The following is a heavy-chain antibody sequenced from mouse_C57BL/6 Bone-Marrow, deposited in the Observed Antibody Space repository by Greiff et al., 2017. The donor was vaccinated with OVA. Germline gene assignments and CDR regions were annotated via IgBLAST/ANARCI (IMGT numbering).Heavy chain of an antibody. D-gene: IGHD1-1*01. V-gene: IGHV1-82*01. CDR2: IYPGDGDT. J-gene: IGHJ2*01. CDR1: GYAFSSSW. CDR3: ERWDGSMDD. Sequence: QVQLQQSGPELVKPGASVKISCKASGYAFSSSWMNWVKQRPGKGLEWIGRIYPGDGDTNYNGKFKGKATLTADKSSSTAYMQLRSLTSEASAVYFGERWDGSMDDWGQGTTLTVSS.